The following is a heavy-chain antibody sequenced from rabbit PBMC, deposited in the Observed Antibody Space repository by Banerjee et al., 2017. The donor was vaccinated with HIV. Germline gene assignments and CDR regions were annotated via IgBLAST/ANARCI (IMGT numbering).Heavy chain of an antibody. CDR2: INTSSGNT. CDR3: GRDRDGDAGYGSLAL. Sequence: QEQLEESGGGLVQPEGSLTLTCTASGFSFSNKYVMCWVRQAPGKGLEWIACINTSSGNTVYATWAKGRFTISKTSSTTVTLQMTSLTAADTATYFCGRDRDGDAGYGSLALWGQGTLVTVS. J-gene: IGHJ4*01. D-gene: IGHD6-1*01. V-gene: IGHV1S45*01. CDR1: GFSFSNKYV.